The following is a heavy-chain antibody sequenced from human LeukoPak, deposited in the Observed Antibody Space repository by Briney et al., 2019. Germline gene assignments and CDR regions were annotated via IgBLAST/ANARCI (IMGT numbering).Heavy chain of an antibody. D-gene: IGHD3-16*01. CDR3: ARVRGMGYMDV. J-gene: IGHJ6*03. CDR2: ISSSSSTI. V-gene: IGHV3-48*01. Sequence: GGSLRLSCAASGFTFSSYGMTWVRQAPGKGLEWVSYISSSSSTIYYADSVKGRFTISRDNAKNSLYLQLNSLRAEDTAVYYCARVRGMGYMDVWGKGTTVTVSS. CDR1: GFTFSSYG.